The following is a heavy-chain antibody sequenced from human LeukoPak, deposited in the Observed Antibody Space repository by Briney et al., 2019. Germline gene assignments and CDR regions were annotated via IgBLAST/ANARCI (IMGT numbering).Heavy chain of an antibody. Sequence: GGSLRLSCAASGFTFDDYTMHWVRQAPGKGLEWVSLISWDGGSTYYADSVKGRFTISRDNSKNSLYLQMNSLRTEDTALYYCAKVTLRWELLRGAFDYWGQGTLVTVSS. CDR1: GFTFDDYT. CDR2: ISWDGGST. V-gene: IGHV3-43*01. CDR3: AKVTLRWELLRGAFDY. D-gene: IGHD1-26*01. J-gene: IGHJ4*02.